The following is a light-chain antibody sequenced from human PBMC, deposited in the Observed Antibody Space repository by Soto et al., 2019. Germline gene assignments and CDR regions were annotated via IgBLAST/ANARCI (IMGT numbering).Light chain of an antibody. J-gene: IGLJ1*01. V-gene: IGLV2-14*01. Sequence: QSVLTQPASVSGSPGQSITISCTGTSSDVGAYNSVSWYQQHPGKAPKLIIYDVSTRPSGISDRFSGSKSGNTASLTISGLQAEDESDYYCSSYTTSVTYVFGTRTKLTVL. CDR1: SSDVGAYNS. CDR2: DVS. CDR3: SSYTTSVTYV.